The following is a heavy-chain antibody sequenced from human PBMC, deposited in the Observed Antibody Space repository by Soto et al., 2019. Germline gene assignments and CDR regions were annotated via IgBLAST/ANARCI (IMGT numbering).Heavy chain of an antibody. Sequence: EVQLVESGGGLVQPGGSLKLSCAASGFTFSGSAMHWVRQASGKGLEWVGRIRSKANSYATAYAASVKGRSTISRDDSKTTAYLQMNSLKTEDTAVYYCSRLVGATSSFAYWGQGTLVTVSS. V-gene: IGHV3-73*02. CDR2: IRSKANSYAT. D-gene: IGHD1-26*01. CDR1: GFTFSGSA. CDR3: SRLVGATSSFAY. J-gene: IGHJ4*02.